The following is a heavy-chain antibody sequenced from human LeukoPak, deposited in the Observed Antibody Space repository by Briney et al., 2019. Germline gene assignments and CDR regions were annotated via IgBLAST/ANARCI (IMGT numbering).Heavy chain of an antibody. CDR2: INSDGSST. Sequence: GGSLRLSCTASGFTFSSFWMHWVRQAPGKGLVWISRINSDGSSTTYAESVKGRFTISRDNAKNTLYLQMNSLRAEDTAVYYCVKGYCSSTSRRLDHWGQGTLVTVSS. D-gene: IGHD2-2*01. V-gene: IGHV3-74*01. CDR1: GFTFSSFW. J-gene: IGHJ4*02. CDR3: VKGYCSSTSRRLDH.